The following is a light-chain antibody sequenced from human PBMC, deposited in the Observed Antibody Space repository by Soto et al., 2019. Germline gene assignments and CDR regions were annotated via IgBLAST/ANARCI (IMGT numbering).Light chain of an antibody. CDR2: EVS. CDR3: CSFTSANTYV. Sequence: QSVLTQPPSVSGSPGRSVTISCTGTSSDVGSNNRVSWYQQPPGTVPRVMIYEVSNRPSGVPDRFSGSKSGNTASLTISGLQAEDEADYYCCSFTSANTYVFGTGTKVTVL. CDR1: SSDVGSNNR. V-gene: IGLV2-18*02. J-gene: IGLJ1*01.